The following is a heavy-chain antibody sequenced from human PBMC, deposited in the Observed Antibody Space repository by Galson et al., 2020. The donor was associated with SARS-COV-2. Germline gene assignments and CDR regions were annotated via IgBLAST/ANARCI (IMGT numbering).Heavy chain of an antibody. CDR3: ARQGLIGEHILRGSKFDY. CDR2: IYYSGRP. CDR1: GDSISRTNYY. J-gene: IGHJ4*02. D-gene: IGHD3-16*01. V-gene: IGHV4-39*01. Sequence: SETLSLTCTVSGDSISRTNYYWVWIRQPPGKGPEWIGSIYYSGRPYYNASLKSRVTISVETSKNRFSLKLSSGTTADTAIYFCARQGLIGEHILRGSKFDYWGQGILVTVSS.